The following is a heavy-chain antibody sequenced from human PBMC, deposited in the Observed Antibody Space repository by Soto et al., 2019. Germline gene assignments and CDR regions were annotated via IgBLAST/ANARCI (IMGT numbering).Heavy chain of an antibody. CDR2: INPSGGGT. CDR3: ARARLVSANPFDY. D-gene: IGHD1-26*01. J-gene: IGHJ4*02. Sequence: ASVKVSCKASGYTFTSYYLHWVRQAPGLGLEWMGIINPSGGGTSNAQKFQGRFTMTRDTSTSTVYMELSSLSSEDTAVYYRARARLVSANPFDYWGQGTLVTVSS. V-gene: IGHV1-46*01. CDR1: GYTFTSYY.